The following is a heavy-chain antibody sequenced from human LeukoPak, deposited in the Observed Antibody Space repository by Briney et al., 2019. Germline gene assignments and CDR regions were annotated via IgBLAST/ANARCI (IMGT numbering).Heavy chain of an antibody. V-gene: IGHV4-39*01. J-gene: IGHJ5*02. CDR1: GGSISSGSYY. Sequence: SETLSLTCTVSGGSISSGSYYWGWIRQPPGKGLEWIGSLYYSGSTYYNPSLKSRVIISVDTSKNQFSLKLASLTAADTAVYYCARRPIVGSTGFYFDPWGPGTLVTVSS. CDR2: LYYSGST. CDR3: ARRPIVGSTGFYFDP. D-gene: IGHD1-26*01.